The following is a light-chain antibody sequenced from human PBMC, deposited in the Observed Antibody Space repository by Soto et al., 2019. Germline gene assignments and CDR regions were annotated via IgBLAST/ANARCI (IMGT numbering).Light chain of an antibody. J-gene: IGKJ5*01. CDR1: LSVSVY. CDR3: HQRQYRPPIT. V-gene: IGKV3-11*01. CDR2: DAS. Sequence: VVLTQSPATLSLSPGERATLSCRTSLSVSVYLDWYQQKPGQAPRLLISDASNRATGIPARFSGSGSGTDFTLTISSLEPEDFAVYYCHQRQYRPPITFGQGTRLEIK.